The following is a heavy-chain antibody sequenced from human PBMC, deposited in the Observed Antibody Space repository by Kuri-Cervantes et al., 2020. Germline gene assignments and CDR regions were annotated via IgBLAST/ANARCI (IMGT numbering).Heavy chain of an antibody. CDR1: GGSISSYY. D-gene: IGHD3-22*01. V-gene: IGHV3-11*01. CDR3: AGDSSGLNWFDP. J-gene: IGHJ5*02. CDR2: ISSSGSTI. Sequence: LSLTCTVSGGSISSYYWSWIRQPPGKGLEWVPYISSSGSTIYYADSVKGRFTISRDNAKNSLYLQMNSLRAEDTAVYYCAGDSSGLNWFDPWGQGTLVTVSS.